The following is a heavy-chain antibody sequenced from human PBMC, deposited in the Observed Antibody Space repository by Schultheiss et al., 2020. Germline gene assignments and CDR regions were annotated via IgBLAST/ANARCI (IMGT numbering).Heavy chain of an antibody. CDR3: ARYSSSWGYYYYYGMDV. V-gene: IGHV4-4*07. CDR1: GGSISSYY. Sequence: SETLSLTCTVSGGSISSYYWSWIRQPAGKGLEWIGRIYTSGSTNYNPSLKSRVTMSVDTSKNQFSLKLSSVTAADTAVYYCARYSSSWGYYYYYGMDVWGQGTTVTGSS. D-gene: IGHD6-6*01. J-gene: IGHJ6*02. CDR2: IYTSGST.